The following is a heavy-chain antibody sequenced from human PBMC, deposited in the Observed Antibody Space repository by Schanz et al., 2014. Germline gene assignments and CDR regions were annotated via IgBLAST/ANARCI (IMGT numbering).Heavy chain of an antibody. CDR2: INSDGTIT. J-gene: IGHJ6*02. V-gene: IGHV3-74*02. Sequence: VHLVESGGGVVQPGGSLRLSCAASRFTFSNYAMSWVRQAPGKGLVWVSRINSDGTITTYADSVRGRFTISRDNAKNTQYLQMSGLRAEDTAVYYCARRGVDGLDVWGQGTTVTVSS. CDR3: ARRGVDGLDV. CDR1: RFTFSNYA. D-gene: IGHD3-10*01.